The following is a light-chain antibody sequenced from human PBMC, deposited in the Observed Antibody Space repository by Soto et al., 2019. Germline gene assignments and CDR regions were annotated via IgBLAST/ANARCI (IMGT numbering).Light chain of an antibody. V-gene: IGKV1-9*01. CDR3: HQLKSYPLT. Sequence: DIQLTQSPSFLSASVGDRVTITCRASQGINSYVAWYQQKSGKAPKLLIYAASTLQSGVPSRFSGSGSGTEFTLTISSLQPEDFAIYHCHQLKSYPLTFGGVTKVEIK. J-gene: IGKJ4*01. CDR1: QGINSY. CDR2: AAS.